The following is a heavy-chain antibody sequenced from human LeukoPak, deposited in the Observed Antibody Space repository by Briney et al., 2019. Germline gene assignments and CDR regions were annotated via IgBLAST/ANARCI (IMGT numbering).Heavy chain of an antibody. CDR1: GYSISSSNW. J-gene: IGHJ3*02. Sequence: SETLSLTCAVSGYSISSSNWWGWIRQPPGEGLEWFGYIYYSGSTYYNPSLKSRDTMSVDTSKNQFSLKLSSVTAVDTAVYYCARSSSGWYGNDAFDIWGQGTMVTVSS. V-gene: IGHV4-28*01. D-gene: IGHD6-19*01. CDR3: ARSSSGWYGNDAFDI. CDR2: IYYSGST.